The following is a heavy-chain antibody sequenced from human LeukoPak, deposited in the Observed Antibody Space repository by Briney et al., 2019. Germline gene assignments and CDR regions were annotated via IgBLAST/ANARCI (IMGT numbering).Heavy chain of an antibody. D-gene: IGHD2-15*01. V-gene: IGHV1-2*02. CDR2: INPNTGGT. J-gene: IGHJ4*02. CDR3: ARAVCSGGSRYPDPPGVDF. Sequence: GASVKVSCKASGYTFTGYYMHWVRQAPGQGLEWMGWINPNTGGTDYAQNFQGRVTMTRDTSISTAYMELSRLRSDDTAVYYCARAVCSGGSRYPDPPGVDFWGQGTLVTVSS. CDR1: GYTFTGYY.